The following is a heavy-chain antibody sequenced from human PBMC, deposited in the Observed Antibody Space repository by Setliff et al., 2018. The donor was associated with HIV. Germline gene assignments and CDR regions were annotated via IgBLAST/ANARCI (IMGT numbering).Heavy chain of an antibody. CDR2: ITPSDSYT. Sequence: ASVKVSCKASGYIFTSHKIHWVRQAPGQGLEWMGIITPSDSYTVYAQKFQGRVTMTRDTSTSTVYMELSSLRSEDTAVYSCARERRYCSGGSCSKFFDYWGQGTLVTVSS. V-gene: IGHV1-46*01. D-gene: IGHD2-15*01. J-gene: IGHJ4*02. CDR3: ARERRYCSGGSCSKFFDY. CDR1: GYIFTSHK.